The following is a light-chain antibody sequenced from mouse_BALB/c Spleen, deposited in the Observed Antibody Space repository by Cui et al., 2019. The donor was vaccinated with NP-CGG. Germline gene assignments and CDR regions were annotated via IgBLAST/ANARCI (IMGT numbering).Light chain of an antibody. V-gene: IGLV1*01. CDR3: ALWYSNHWV. CDR2: GTN. J-gene: IGLJ1*01. Sequence: AVATQESALTTSPGETVTLTCRSSTGAVTTSNYANWFQEKPDHLFTGLIVGTNNRAPGVPARFSGSLIGDKAALTITGAQTEDEAIYFCALWYSNHWVFGGGTKLTVL. CDR1: TGAVTTSNY.